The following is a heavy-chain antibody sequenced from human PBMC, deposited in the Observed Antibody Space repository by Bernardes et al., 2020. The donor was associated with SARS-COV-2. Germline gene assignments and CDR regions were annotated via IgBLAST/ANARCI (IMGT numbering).Heavy chain of an antibody. J-gene: IGHJ6*02. V-gene: IGHV1-58*02. CDR1: GFTFTSSA. CDR2: IVVGSVNT. D-gene: IGHD5-18*01. Sequence: SVKVSCKASGFTFTSSAMQWVRQARGQRLEWIGWIVVGSVNTNYAQKFQERVTITRDMSTSTAYMELSSLRSEDTAVYYCVAGVGYNYGYGYYYGMDVWGQGTTVTVSS. CDR3: VAGVGYNYGYGYYYGMDV.